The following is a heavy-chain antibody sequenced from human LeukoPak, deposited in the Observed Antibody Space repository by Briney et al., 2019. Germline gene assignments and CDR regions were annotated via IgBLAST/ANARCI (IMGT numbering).Heavy chain of an antibody. CDR2: IYYSGST. J-gene: IGHJ4*02. Sequence: KPSETLSLTCTVSGGSISSSSYDWGWIRQPPGKGLEWIGSIYYSGSTYYNPSLKSRVTISVDTSKNQFSLKLSSVTAADTALYYCARLHYSSWSFDYWGQGTLVTVSS. D-gene: IGHD6-6*01. CDR1: GGSISSSSYD. V-gene: IGHV4-39*01. CDR3: ARLHYSSWSFDY.